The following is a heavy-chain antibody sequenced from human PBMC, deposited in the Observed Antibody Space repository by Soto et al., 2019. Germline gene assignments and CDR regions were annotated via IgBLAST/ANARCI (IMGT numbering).Heavy chain of an antibody. CDR2: INHSGST. J-gene: IGHJ4*02. CDR1: GVSFTGYY. Sequence: SETLSLTCAVYGVSFTGYYWSWIRQPPGKGLEWIGEINHSGSTNYNPSVKSRVTISVDTYKKQFSLKLSSVTAADTAVFYCATSYYNFWSGYYLAHFDYWGQGTLVTVS. V-gene: IGHV4-34*01. CDR3: ATSYYNFWSGYYLAHFDY. D-gene: IGHD3-3*01.